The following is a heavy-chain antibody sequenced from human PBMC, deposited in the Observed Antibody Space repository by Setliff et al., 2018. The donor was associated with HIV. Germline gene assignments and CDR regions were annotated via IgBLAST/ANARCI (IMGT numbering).Heavy chain of an antibody. CDR3: TRGRGIIGALVY. CDR2: IIPIFSTS. D-gene: IGHD2-21*01. J-gene: IGHJ4*02. CDR1: GYTFTYYD. Sequence: SVKVSCKASGYTFTYYDINGVLQAPGQGLEWMGWIIPIFSTSNYAQRFQGRVTITADEYTSTAYMELYNLRSEDTAMYYCTRGRGIIGALVYWGQGTLVTVSS. V-gene: IGHV1-69*13.